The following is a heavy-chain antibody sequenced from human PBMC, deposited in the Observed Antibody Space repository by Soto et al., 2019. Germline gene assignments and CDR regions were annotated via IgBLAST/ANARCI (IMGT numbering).Heavy chain of an antibody. Sequence: GGSLRLSCAASGSTFSDYAMHWVRQAPGKGLEWVAVVSHDGRNTHYADSVKGRFTISRDSSKNTVSLEMTSLRAEDTAVYYCARERADCGGDCYRKSRLFTSYYYYGMDVWGQGTTFTVSS. CDR3: ARERADCGGDCYRKSRLFTSYYYYGMDV. CDR2: VSHDGRNT. V-gene: IGHV3-30*03. D-gene: IGHD2-21*02. CDR1: GSTFSDYA. J-gene: IGHJ6*02.